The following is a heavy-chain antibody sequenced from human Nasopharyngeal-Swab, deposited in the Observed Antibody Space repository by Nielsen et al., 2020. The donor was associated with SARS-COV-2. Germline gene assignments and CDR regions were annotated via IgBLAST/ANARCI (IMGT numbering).Heavy chain of an antibody. D-gene: IGHD6-19*01. CDR2: ISSSSSYT. J-gene: IGHJ4*02. Sequence: GESLKISCAASGFTFSDYYMSWIRQAPGKGLEWVSYISSSSSYTNYADSVKGRFTISRDNAKNSLYLQMNSLRAEDTAVYYCARDLAVAGTSFDYWGQGTLVTVSS. V-gene: IGHV3-11*06. CDR1: GFTFSDYY. CDR3: ARDLAVAGTSFDY.